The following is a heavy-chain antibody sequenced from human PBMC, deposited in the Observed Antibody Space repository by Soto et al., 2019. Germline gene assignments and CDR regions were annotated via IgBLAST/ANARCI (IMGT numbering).Heavy chain of an antibody. D-gene: IGHD2-2*01. V-gene: IGHV4-30-4*01. CDR3: ARGSVPAAGYYYYYYGMDV. Sequence: QVQLQESGPGLVKPSQTLSLTCTVSGGSISSGDYYWSWIRQPPGKGLEWIGYIYFSGSTYYNPSLKSRVTISVDTSKNQFSLKLSSVTAADTAVYYCARGSVPAAGYYYYYYGMDVWGQGTTVTVSS. J-gene: IGHJ6*02. CDR2: IYFSGST. CDR1: GGSISSGDYY.